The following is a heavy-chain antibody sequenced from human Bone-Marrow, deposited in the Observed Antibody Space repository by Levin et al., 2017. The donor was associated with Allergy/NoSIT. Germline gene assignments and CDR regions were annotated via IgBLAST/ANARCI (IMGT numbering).Heavy chain of an antibody. Sequence: SETLSLTCTVSGGSISSYYWSWIRQPPGKGLEWIGYIYYSGSTNYNPSLKSRVTISVDTSKNQFSLKLSSVTAADTAVYYCARDRSYCGGDCRPGAFDIWGQGTMVTVSS. D-gene: IGHD2-21*01. CDR2: IYYSGST. J-gene: IGHJ3*02. CDR3: ARDRSYCGGDCRPGAFDI. CDR1: GGSISSYY. V-gene: IGHV4-59*01.